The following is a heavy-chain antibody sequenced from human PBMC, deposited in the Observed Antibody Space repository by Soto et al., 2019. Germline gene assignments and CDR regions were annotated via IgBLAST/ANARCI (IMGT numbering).Heavy chain of an antibody. CDR2: IIPIFGTA. V-gene: IGHV1-69*13. J-gene: IGHJ3*02. D-gene: IGHD3-22*01. CDR1: GVTFSSYA. CDR3: ARGASLYYDSSGSSPFI. Sequence: SVKVSCKASGVTFSSYAISWVRQAPGQGLEWMGGIIPIFGTANYAQKFQGRVTITADESTSTAYMELSSLRSEDTAVYYCARGASLYYDSSGSSPFIWGQGTMVTVSS.